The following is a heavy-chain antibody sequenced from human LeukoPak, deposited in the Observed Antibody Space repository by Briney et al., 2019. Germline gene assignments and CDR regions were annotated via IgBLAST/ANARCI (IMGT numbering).Heavy chain of an antibody. V-gene: IGHV3-53*01. D-gene: IGHD6-6*01. CDR3: ARDAANSIAARYDY. Sequence: GGSLRLSCAASGFTVSINYMSWVRQAPGKGLEWVSVVYSGDNTYYADSVKGRFTISRDNSKNTLYLRMNSLRAEDTAVYFCARDAANSIAARYDYWGQGTLVTVSS. CDR2: VYSGDNT. CDR1: GFTVSINY. J-gene: IGHJ4*02.